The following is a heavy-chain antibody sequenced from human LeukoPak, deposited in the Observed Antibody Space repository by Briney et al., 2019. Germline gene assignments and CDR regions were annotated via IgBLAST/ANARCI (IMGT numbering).Heavy chain of an antibody. D-gene: IGHD3-16*02. CDR1: GGSISSYY. Sequence: SETLSLTCTVSGGSISSYYWSWIRQPPGKGLIWIGSIYYSGSTYYNPSLKSRVTISVDTSKNQFSLKLSSVTAADTAVYYCAREVNYDYVWGSYPVPYWGQGTLVTVSS. CDR2: IYYSGST. CDR3: AREVNYDYVWGSYPVPY. J-gene: IGHJ4*02. V-gene: IGHV4-39*07.